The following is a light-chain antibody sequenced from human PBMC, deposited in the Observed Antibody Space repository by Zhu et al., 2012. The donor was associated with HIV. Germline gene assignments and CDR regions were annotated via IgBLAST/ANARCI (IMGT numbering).Light chain of an antibody. J-gene: IGKJ2*02. CDR2: ATS. Sequence: DIQMTQSPSSLSASIGDRVTMSCRASQAISNSLAWYQQKPGKVPRLLLAATSSLQSGVPSRFSGSGSGRNFTLTISSLQPEDFATYYCQQYYGGPTSTFGQGTQGGDQ. CDR1: QAISNS. CDR3: QQYYGGPTST. V-gene: IGKV1-NL1*01.